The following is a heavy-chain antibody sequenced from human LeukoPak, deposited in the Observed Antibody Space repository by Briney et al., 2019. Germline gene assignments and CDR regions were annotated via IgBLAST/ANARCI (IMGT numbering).Heavy chain of an antibody. Sequence: SETLSLTCTVSGGSISSYYWSWIRQPPGKGLEWIGYIYYSGSTNYNPSLKSRVTISVDTSKNQFSLKLSSVTAADTAVYYCARDKRTYYDFWSGYPYYYYYGMDVWGQGTVVTVSS. CDR2: IYYSGST. J-gene: IGHJ6*02. V-gene: IGHV4-59*01. CDR3: ARDKRTYYDFWSGYPYYYYYGMDV. D-gene: IGHD3-3*01. CDR1: GGSISSYY.